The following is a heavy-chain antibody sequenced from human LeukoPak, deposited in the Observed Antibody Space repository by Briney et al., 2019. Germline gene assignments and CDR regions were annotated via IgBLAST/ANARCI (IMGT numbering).Heavy chain of an antibody. CDR3: ARAVAAYDAFDI. CDR2: IYSGGST. CDR1: TFTVSSNY. Sequence: GGSLRLSCAASTFTVSSNYMSWVRQAPGKGLEWVSVIYSGGSTYYADSVKGRFTISRDNSKNTLYLQMNSLRAEDTAVYYCARAVAAYDAFDIWGQGTMVTVSS. D-gene: IGHD6-19*01. J-gene: IGHJ3*02. V-gene: IGHV3-53*01.